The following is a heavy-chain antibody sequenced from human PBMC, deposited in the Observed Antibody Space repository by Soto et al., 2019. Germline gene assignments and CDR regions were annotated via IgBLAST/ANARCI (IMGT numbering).Heavy chain of an antibody. CDR2: IYWNDDK. J-gene: IGHJ4*02. CDR3: AHRPSGWYLFDY. D-gene: IGHD6-19*01. CDR1: GFSLSTSGLG. V-gene: IGHV2-5*01. Sequence: QITLKASGPTLGRPTQPLTLTCTFSGFSLSTSGLGVGWIRQPPGKALEWLALIYWNDDKRYSPSLKARLTITKDTSKTQVVLTMTNMDPVDTATYDCAHRPSGWYLFDYWGQGTLVTVSA.